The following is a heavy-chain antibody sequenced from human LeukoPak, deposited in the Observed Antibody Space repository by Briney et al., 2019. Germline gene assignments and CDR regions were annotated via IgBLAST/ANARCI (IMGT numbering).Heavy chain of an antibody. CDR2: INPDSGGT. CDR1: GYSFTVYH. D-gene: IGHD3-10*01. V-gene: IGHV1-2*02. CDR3: ARGSWFGDLLYAQPAYYFDY. Sequence: ASVKVSCKASGYSFTVYHMYWVRQAPGQGLECMGWINPDSGGTNYAQKFQGRVTMTRDTSISTAYMELSSLRSDDTAVYYCARGSWFGDLLYAQPAYYFDYWGQGTLVTVSS. J-gene: IGHJ4*02.